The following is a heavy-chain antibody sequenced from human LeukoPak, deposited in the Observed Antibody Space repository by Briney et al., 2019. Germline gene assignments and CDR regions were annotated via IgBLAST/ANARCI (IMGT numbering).Heavy chain of an antibody. CDR1: GFTFSSYG. V-gene: IGHV3-30*03. J-gene: IGHJ4*02. Sequence: GRSLRLSCAASGFTFSSYGMHWVRQAPGKGLEWVAVISYDGSNKYYADSVKGRFTISRDNSKNTLYLQMNSLRAEDTAVYYCARTYGSGSYNDYWGQGTLVTVSS. CDR2: ISYDGSNK. CDR3: ARTYGSGSYNDY. D-gene: IGHD3-10*01.